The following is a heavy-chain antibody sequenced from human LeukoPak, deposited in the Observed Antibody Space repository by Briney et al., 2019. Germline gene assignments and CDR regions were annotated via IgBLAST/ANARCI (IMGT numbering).Heavy chain of an antibody. D-gene: IGHD6-19*01. CDR3: AKDQGSSGWFVRDDY. Sequence: PGGSLRLSCAASGFTFSSYAMSWVRQAPGKGLEWVSGISGSGGSTYYADSVRGRFTISRDNSKKTLYLQMNSLRAEDTAVYYSAKDQGSSGWFVRDDYWGQGTLVTVSS. CDR2: ISGSGGST. V-gene: IGHV3-23*01. CDR1: GFTFSSYA. J-gene: IGHJ4*02.